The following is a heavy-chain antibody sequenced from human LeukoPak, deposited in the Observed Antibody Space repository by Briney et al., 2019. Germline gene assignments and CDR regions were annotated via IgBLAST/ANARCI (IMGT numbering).Heavy chain of an antibody. Sequence: GGSLRLSCAASGFTFSSYWMTWVRQAPGKGLEWVANIKQDGSEKYYVDSVKGRFTISRDNAKNSLYLQMNSLRAEGTAVYYCARGPVFGSFDYWGQGTLVTVSS. J-gene: IGHJ4*02. D-gene: IGHD6-19*01. CDR2: IKQDGSEK. V-gene: IGHV3-7*03. CDR3: ARGPVFGSFDY. CDR1: GFTFSSYW.